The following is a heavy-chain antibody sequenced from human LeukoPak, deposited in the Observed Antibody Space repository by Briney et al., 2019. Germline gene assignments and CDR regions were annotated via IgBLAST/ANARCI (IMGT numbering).Heavy chain of an antibody. CDR2: MNPNSGNT. D-gene: IGHD2-2*03. V-gene: IGHV1-8*01. CDR3: ARAPGYCSSTSCYWLGYYYYYGMDV. J-gene: IGHJ6*02. CDR1: GYTFTSYD. Sequence: ASVKVSCKASGYTFTSYDINWVRQATGQGLEWMGWMNPNSGNTGYAQEFQGRVTMTRNTSISTAYMELSSLRSEDTAVYYCARAPGYCSSTSCYWLGYYYYYGMDVWGQGTTVTVSS.